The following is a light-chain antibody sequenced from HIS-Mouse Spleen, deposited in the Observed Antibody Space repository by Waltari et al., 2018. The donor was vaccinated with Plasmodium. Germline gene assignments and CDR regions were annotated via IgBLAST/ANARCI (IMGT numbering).Light chain of an antibody. CDR2: AAS. CDR1: QGISNY. CDR3: QKYNSALGT. Sequence: DIQMTQSPSSLSASVGDRVTITCRASQGISNYLAWYQQKPGKVPKLLIYAASTLQSGVPSRFRGSGAGTDFTLTISSLQPEDVATYYCQKYNSALGTFGQGTKVEIK. V-gene: IGKV1-27*01. J-gene: IGKJ1*01.